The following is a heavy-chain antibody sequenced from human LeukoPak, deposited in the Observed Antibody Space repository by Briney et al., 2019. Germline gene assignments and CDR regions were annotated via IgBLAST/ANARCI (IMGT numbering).Heavy chain of an antibody. CDR1: GGSISSYY. D-gene: IGHD6-25*01. V-gene: IGHV4-59*08. CDR2: IYYSGST. J-gene: IGHJ6*02. CDR3: ARTQIATANYYYYGMDV. Sequence: SETLSLTCTVSGGSISSYYWSWIRQPPGKGLGWIGYIYYSGSTNYNPSLKSRVTMSVDTSKNQFSLKLSSVTAADTAVYYCARTQIATANYYYYGMDVWGQGTTVTVSS.